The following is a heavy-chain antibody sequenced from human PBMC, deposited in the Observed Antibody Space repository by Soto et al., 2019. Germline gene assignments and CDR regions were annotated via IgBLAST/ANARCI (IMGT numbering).Heavy chain of an antibody. CDR2: INHSGST. J-gene: IGHJ4*02. CDR1: GGSFSDIY. D-gene: IGHD6-19*01. V-gene: IGHV4-34*01. Sequence: SETLSLTCAVYGGSFSDIYWTWIRQPPGKGLEWIGEINHSGSTNYNPSLKSRVAISVDTSKNQFSLNLTSVTAADTAVYYCGPRGAVADPRGYWGQGTLVTVSS. CDR3: GPRGAVADPRGY.